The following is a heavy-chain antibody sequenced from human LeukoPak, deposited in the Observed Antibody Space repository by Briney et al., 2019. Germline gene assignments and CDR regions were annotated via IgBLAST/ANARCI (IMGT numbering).Heavy chain of an antibody. CDR3: ARVYYYDRFDP. CDR2: IKQDGSEK. D-gene: IGHD3-22*01. Sequence: GGSLRLSCAASGFTFSSYWMSWVRQAPGKGLEWVANIKQDGSEKYYVDSVKGRFTISGDNAKNSLYLQMNRLRAEDTAVYYCARVYYYDRFDPWGQGTLVTVSS. J-gene: IGHJ5*02. CDR1: GFTFSSYW. V-gene: IGHV3-7*01.